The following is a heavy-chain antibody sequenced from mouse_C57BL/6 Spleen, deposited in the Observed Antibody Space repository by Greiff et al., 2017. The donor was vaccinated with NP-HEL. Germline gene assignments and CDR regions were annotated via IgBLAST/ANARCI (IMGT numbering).Heavy chain of an antibody. CDR2: IWRDGST. CDR3: ARQGLGRITLDY. D-gene: IGHD3-3*01. V-gene: IGHV2-6-1*01. Sequence: QVQLQQSGPGLVAPSQSLSITCTVSGFSLTSYGVHWVRQPPGKGLEWLVVIWRDGSTTYNSDFKSRLGISKDNAKSQVCLKMNSLQTDDTAMYYCARQGLGRITLDYWGQGTTLTVSS. J-gene: IGHJ2*01. CDR1: GFSLTSYG.